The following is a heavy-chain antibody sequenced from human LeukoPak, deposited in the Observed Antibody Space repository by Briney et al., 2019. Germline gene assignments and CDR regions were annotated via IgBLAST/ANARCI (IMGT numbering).Heavy chain of an antibody. CDR1: GYTLTELS. J-gene: IGHJ6*02. V-gene: IGHV1-24*01. CDR3: ATSWGGELLSAMGYGMDV. CDR2: FDPEDGET. D-gene: IGHD1-26*01. Sequence: GASVKVSCKVSGYTLTELSMHWVRQAPGKGLEWMGGFDPEDGETIYAQKFQGRVTMTEDTSTDTAYMELSSLRSEDTAVYYLATSWGGELLSAMGYGMDVWGQGTTVTVSS.